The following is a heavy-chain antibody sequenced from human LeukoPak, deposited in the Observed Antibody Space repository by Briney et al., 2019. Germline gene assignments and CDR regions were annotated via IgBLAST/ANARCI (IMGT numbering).Heavy chain of an antibody. Sequence: GGPLRLSCAASGFSFSGHWMHWARQLPGKGLVWVSRISPTGSTTSYADSVKGRFTVSRDNAKNTLYLQVNNLRAEDTAVYYCARGPSSNWSGLDFWGQGTLLTVSS. CDR1: GFSFSGHW. CDR2: ISPTGSTT. J-gene: IGHJ4*02. D-gene: IGHD6-13*01. V-gene: IGHV3-74*01. CDR3: ARGPSSNWSGLDF.